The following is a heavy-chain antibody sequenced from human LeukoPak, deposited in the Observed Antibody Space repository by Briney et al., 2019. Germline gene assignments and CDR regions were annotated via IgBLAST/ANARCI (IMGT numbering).Heavy chain of an antibody. CDR2: INPNSGGT. CDR1: GYTFTGYY. CDR3: ARGYYDSSGYYDY. V-gene: IGHV1-2*02. J-gene: IGHJ4*02. D-gene: IGHD3-22*01. Sequence: ASVKVSCKASGYTFTGYYMHWVRQAPGQGLEWMGWINPNSGGTNYAQKFQGRVTMTRDTSISTAYMELSRLRSDDTAVSYCARGYYDSSGYYDYWGQETLVTVSS.